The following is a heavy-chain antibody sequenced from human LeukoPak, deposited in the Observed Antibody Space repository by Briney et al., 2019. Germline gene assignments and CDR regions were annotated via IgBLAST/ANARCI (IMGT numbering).Heavy chain of an antibody. CDR2: IYYSGTT. CDR1: GGSISSGDYF. D-gene: IGHD3/OR15-3a*01. CDR3: TRAYWTGFHFDS. Sequence: SETLSLTCSVSGGSISSGDYFWTWIRQPPGKGLEYIGYIYYSGTTYYNPSLKSRITMSVDMSANQFSLRLTSVSAADTAVYYCTRAYWTGFHFDSWGQGILVSVSS. J-gene: IGHJ4*02. V-gene: IGHV4-30-4*01.